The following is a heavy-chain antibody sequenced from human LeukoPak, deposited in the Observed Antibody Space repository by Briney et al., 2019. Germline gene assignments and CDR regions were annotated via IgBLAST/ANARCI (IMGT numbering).Heavy chain of an antibody. CDR2: INPNSGGT. J-gene: IGHJ6*02. CDR3: ARFKSPPWYGMDV. CDR1: GYTFTGYY. Sequence: GASVKVSCKASGYTFTGYYMHWVRQAPGQGLEWMGWINPNSGGTNYAQKFQGRVTMTRDTSISTAYMEPSRLRSDDTAVYYCARFKSPPWYGMDVWGQGTTVTVSS. V-gene: IGHV1-2*02.